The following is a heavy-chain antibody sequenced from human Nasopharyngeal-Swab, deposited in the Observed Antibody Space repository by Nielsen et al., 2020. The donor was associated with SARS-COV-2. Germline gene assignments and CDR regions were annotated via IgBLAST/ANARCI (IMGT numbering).Heavy chain of an antibody. CDR3: ARDRVTGFLGQVYYYYGMDV. Sequence: RQAPGKGLERIGEINHSGSTNYNPSLKSRVTISVDTSKNQFSLKLSSVTAADTAVYYCARDRVTGFLGQVYYYYGMDVWGQGTTVTVSS. CDR2: INHSGST. V-gene: IGHV4-34*13. J-gene: IGHJ6*02. D-gene: IGHD3-3*01.